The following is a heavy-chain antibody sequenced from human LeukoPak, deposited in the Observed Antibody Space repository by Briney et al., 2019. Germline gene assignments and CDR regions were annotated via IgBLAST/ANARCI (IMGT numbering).Heavy chain of an antibody. CDR3: ASSKWFYFDS. CDR1: GFTFSNYN. CDR2: ISSSSSTI. J-gene: IGHJ4*02. Sequence: GGSLRLSCAASGFTFSNYNMNWVRQAPGKGLEWVSFISSSSSTIYYADSVKGRFTISRDNAKNSLYLQMNSLRVEDTAVYYCASSKWFYFDSWGQGTLVTVSS. D-gene: IGHD3-22*01. V-gene: IGHV3-48*04.